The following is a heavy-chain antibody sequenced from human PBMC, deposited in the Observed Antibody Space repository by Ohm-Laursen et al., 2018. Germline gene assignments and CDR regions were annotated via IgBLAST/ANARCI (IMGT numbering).Heavy chain of an antibody. CDR3: ARIPPYGDYAKFDY. J-gene: IGHJ4*02. CDR1: GFSLSTSGMC. D-gene: IGHD4-17*01. CDR2: IDWDDDK. V-gene: IGHV2-70*11. Sequence: TQTLTLTCTFSGFSLSTSGMCVSWIRQPPGKALEWLARIDWDDDKYYSTSLKTRLTISKDTSKNQVVLTMTNMDPVDTAAYYCARIPPYGDYAKFDYWGQGTLVTVSS.